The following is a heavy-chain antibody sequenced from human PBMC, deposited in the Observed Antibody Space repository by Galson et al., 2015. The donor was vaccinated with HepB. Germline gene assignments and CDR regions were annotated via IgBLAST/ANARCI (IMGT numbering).Heavy chain of an antibody. V-gene: IGHV3-30*19. Sequence: SLRLSCAASGFTFSSYGMHWVRQAPGKGLEWVAVISYDGSNKYYADSVKGRFTISRDNSKNTLYLQMNSLRAEDTAVYYCARANMAAAGTNYFDYWGQGTLVTVSS. CDR1: GFTFSSYG. CDR3: ARANMAAAGTNYFDY. J-gene: IGHJ4*02. D-gene: IGHD6-13*01. CDR2: ISYDGSNK.